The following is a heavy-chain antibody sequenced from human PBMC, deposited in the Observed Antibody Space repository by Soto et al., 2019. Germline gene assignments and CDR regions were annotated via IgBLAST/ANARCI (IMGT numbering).Heavy chain of an antibody. CDR3: ARDGYYDSSGYIGASDY. CDR2: ISAYNGNT. Sequence: ASVKVSRKASGYTFSSYGITRVRQAPGQGLEWMGWISAYNGNTNYAQKLQGRVTMTTDTSTSTAYMELRSLRSDDTAVYYCARDGYYDSSGYIGASDYWGQGTLVTVSS. D-gene: IGHD3-22*01. J-gene: IGHJ4*02. CDR1: GYTFSSYG. V-gene: IGHV1-18*01.